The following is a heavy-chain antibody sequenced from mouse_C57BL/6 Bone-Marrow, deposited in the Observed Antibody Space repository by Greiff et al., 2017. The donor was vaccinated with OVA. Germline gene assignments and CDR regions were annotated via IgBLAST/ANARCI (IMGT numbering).Heavy chain of an antibody. J-gene: IGHJ1*03. CDR1: GYTFTSYG. D-gene: IGHD1-1*01. CDR3: ARERLYGSSSFDV. CDR2: INPRSGNT. Sequence: QVQLQQSGAELVRPGASVKLSCKASGYTFTSYGIRWVKQTTGQGLEWIGEINPRSGNTYYNEKFKGKATLTADKSSSTAYMELRSLTSEDSAVYLCARERLYGSSSFDVWGTGTTVTVSS. V-gene: IGHV1-81*01.